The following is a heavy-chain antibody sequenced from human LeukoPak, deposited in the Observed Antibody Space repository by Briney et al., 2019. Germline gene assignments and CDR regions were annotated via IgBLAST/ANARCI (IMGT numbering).Heavy chain of an antibody. D-gene: IGHD2-21*02. Sequence: SETLSLTCAVYGGSFSGYYWSWIRQPPGKGLEWIGEINHSGSTNYNPSLKSRVTMSVDTSKNQFSLNLRSVTAADTAVYYCARLPGGDSSSVVAFDIWGQGTMVTVSS. V-gene: IGHV4-34*01. CDR2: INHSGST. CDR3: ARLPGGDSSSVVAFDI. CDR1: GGSFSGYY. J-gene: IGHJ3*02.